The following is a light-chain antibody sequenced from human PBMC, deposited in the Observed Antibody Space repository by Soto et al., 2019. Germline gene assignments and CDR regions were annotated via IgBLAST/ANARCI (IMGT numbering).Light chain of an antibody. J-gene: IGLJ2*01. Sequence: QSALTQPRSVSGSPGQSVTISCTGTSSDVGGYNYVSWYQQHPGKAPKLMIYDVSKRPSGVPYRFSGSKSGNTASLTISGLQAEDEADYYCCSYAGSYGVVFGGRTKLTVL. V-gene: IGLV2-11*01. CDR2: DVS. CDR3: CSYAGSYGVV. CDR1: SSDVGGYNY.